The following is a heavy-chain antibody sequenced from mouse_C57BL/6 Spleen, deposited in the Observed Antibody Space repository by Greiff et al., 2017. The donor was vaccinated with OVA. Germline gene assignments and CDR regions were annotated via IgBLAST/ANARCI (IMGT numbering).Heavy chain of an antibody. CDR1: GYTFTSYW. J-gene: IGHJ3*01. D-gene: IGHD2-4*01. CDR3: ARWDYDRAWVAY. Sequence: QVQLQQPGAELVKPGASVKMSCKASGYTFTSYWITWVKQRPGQGLEWIGDIYPGSGSTNYNEKFKSKATLTVDTSSSTAYMQLSSLTSEDSAVYYCARWDYDRAWVAYWGQGTLVTVSA. CDR2: IYPGSGST. V-gene: IGHV1-55*01.